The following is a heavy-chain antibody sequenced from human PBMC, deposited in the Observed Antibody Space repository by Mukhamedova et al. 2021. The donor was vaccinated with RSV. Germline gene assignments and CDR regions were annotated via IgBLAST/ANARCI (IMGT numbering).Heavy chain of an antibody. CDR2: IYWNDDK. V-gene: IGHV2-5*01. J-gene: IGHJ4*02. Sequence: GKALEWLALIYWNDDKRYSPSLKSRLTITKDTSKNQVVLTMTNMDPVDTATYYCAHYGAYGDYFDDWGQGTLVTVSS. CDR3: AHYGAYGDYFDD. D-gene: IGHD4-17*01.